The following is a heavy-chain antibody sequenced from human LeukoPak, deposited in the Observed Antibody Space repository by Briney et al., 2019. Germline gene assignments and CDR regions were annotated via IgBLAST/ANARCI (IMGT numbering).Heavy chain of an antibody. J-gene: IGHJ6*03. D-gene: IGHD1-7*01. Sequence: KPSETLSLTCTVSGGSVSSSSSYWAWIRQPPGRGLEWIGSVYYSGTTYYNTSLESRVTISEDTSRNRFSLMLSSVTAADTAVYYCVRRNSDYYYYYLDVWGEGTTVIVSS. CDR3: VRRNSDYYYYYLDV. CDR2: VYYSGTT. V-gene: IGHV4-39*01. CDR1: GGSVSSSSSY.